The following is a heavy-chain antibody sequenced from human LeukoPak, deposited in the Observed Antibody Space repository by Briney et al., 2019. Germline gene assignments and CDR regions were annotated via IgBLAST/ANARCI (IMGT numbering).Heavy chain of an antibody. CDR1: GGSLSTYY. V-gene: IGHV4-59*08. CDR3: ARNPTYLSGWYDY. Sequence: SETLSLTCTVSGGSLSTYYWSWIRQPPGKGLEWIGYIYSSGSTNYNPSLKSRVTISVDTSKNQFSLKLSSVTAADTAVYYCARNPTYLSGWYDYWGQGTLVTVSS. D-gene: IGHD6-19*01. CDR2: IYSSGST. J-gene: IGHJ4*02.